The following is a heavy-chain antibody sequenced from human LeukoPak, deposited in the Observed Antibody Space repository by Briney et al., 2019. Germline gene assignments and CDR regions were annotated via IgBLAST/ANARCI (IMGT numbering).Heavy chain of an antibody. CDR3: ARVGFWSGAYTGYFDY. Sequence: SETLSLTCTVSRGSIIGYYWTWIRQPPGRGLQWIGYMYYSGTTKYNASLKSRVTTSMDTSKNQFSLKVNSVTAADTAVYYCARVGFWSGAYTGYFDYWGQGALVTVSS. V-gene: IGHV4-59*12. J-gene: IGHJ4*02. D-gene: IGHD3-16*01. CDR2: MYYSGTT. CDR1: RGSIIGYY.